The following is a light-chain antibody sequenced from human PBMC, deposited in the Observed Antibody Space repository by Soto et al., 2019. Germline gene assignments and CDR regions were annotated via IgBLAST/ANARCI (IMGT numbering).Light chain of an antibody. CDR3: QQYKSYKT. Sequence: DIPMTQSPSTLSASVGDTVTITCRASQTISSGLAWYQQKPGKAPKVLIYDASTLESGVPSRFSGSGSGTEFTLTNSSMQPDDFATYYCQQYKSYKTFGQGTKVEIK. CDR2: DAS. V-gene: IGKV1-5*01. J-gene: IGKJ1*01. CDR1: QTISSG.